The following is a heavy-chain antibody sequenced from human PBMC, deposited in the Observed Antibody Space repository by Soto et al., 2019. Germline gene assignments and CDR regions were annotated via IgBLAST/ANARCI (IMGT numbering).Heavy chain of an antibody. CDR1: GFTVSSKY. J-gene: IGHJ6*03. V-gene: IGHV3-66*01. CDR3: ARDDILCSGGSCYGVPMDG. Sequence: EVQLVESGGGLVQPGGSLRLSCAASGFTVSSKYMSWVRQAPGKGLEWVSLIQSGGTTYYADYVKGRFTISRDSSKNMLHLQRDSLRAEDTAVYYCARDDILCSGGSCYGVPMDGWGKGTTVTVSS. CDR2: IQSGGTT. D-gene: IGHD2-15*01.